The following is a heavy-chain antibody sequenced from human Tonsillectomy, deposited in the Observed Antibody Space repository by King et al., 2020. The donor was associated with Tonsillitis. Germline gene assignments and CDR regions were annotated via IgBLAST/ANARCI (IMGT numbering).Heavy chain of an antibody. J-gene: IGHJ1*01. D-gene: IGHD3-10*01. CDR3: ARDDRDYYGFTRFQH. CDR1: GGSISSGGYY. V-gene: IGHV4-31*03. Sequence: QLQESGPGLVKPSQTLSLTCSVSGGSISSGGYYWSWIRQHPGKGLEWIGYIYYSGSTYYNPSLKSRVTISVDTSKNQFSLKLSSVTAADTAVYYCARDDRDYYGFTRFQHWGQGTLVTVSS. CDR2: IYYSGST.